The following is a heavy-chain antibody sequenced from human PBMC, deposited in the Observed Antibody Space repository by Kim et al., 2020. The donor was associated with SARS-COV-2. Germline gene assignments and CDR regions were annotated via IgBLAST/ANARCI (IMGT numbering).Heavy chain of an antibody. Sequence: GGSLRLSCAASGFTFSSYDMHWVRQATGKGLEWVSAIGTAGDTYYPGSVKGRFTISRENAKNSLYLQMNSLRAGDTAVYYCARGGPTLKGYCSGGSCYNDAFDIWGQGTMVTVSS. V-gene: IGHV3-13*01. D-gene: IGHD2-15*01. CDR2: IGTAGDT. CDR3: ARGGPTLKGYCSGGSCYNDAFDI. J-gene: IGHJ3*02. CDR1: GFTFSSYD.